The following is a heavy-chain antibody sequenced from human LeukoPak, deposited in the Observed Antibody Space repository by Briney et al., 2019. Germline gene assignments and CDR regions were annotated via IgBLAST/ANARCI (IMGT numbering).Heavy chain of an antibody. D-gene: IGHD2-15*01. CDR1: GFTFSSYA. Sequence: PGGSLRLSCAASGFTFSSYAMSWVRQAPGKGLEWVSAISGSGGSTYYADSVKGRFTISRDNSKNTLYLQMNSLRAEDTAVYYCVKMGLFGAYCSGGSCKDFDYWGQGTLVTVSS. CDR3: VKMGLFGAYCSGGSCKDFDY. J-gene: IGHJ4*02. V-gene: IGHV3-23*01. CDR2: ISGSGGST.